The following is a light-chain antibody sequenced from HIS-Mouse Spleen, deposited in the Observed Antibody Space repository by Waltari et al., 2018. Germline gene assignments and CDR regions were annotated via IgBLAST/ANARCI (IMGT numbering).Light chain of an antibody. CDR3: NARDSSGNHVV. J-gene: IGLJ2*01. V-gene: IGLV3-19*01. Sequence: SSYLTQDPAVSGALGQPARTTCQGGSLRSYHARWYQQKPGLAPVLVIYGKNNRPSGIPDRFSGSSSGNTASLTITGAQAEDEADYYCNARDSSGNHVVFGGGTKLTVL. CDR2: GKN. CDR1: SLRSYH.